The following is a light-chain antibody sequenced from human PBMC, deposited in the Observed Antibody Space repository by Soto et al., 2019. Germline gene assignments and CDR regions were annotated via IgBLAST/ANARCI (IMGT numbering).Light chain of an antibody. V-gene: IGLV2-14*01. Sequence: QSALTQPASVSGSPGQSLTISFSGSGSDNGTSNFVSWYQHHPGRAPKLIISEVANRPSGVSDRFSGSKSGSVAYLTISGLQAEDEAVYYCSSYPNNGNLVVFGVGTK. CDR3: SSYPNNGNLVV. CDR2: EVA. CDR1: GSDNGTSNF. J-gene: IGLJ3*02.